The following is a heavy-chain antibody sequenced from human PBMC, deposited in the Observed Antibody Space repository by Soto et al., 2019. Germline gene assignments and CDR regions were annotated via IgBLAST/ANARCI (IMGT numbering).Heavy chain of an antibody. CDR2: IRSKANSYAT. CDR1: GFTFSGSA. D-gene: IGHD4-17*01. CDR3: TRRLDYGDPYYYYYYMDV. V-gene: IGHV3-73*01. J-gene: IGHJ6*03. Sequence: GGSLRLSCAASGFTFSGSAMHWVRQASGKGLEWVGRIRSKANSYATAYAASVKGRFTISRDDSKNTAYLQMNSLKTEDTAVYYCTRRLDYGDPYYYYYYMDVWGKGTKVTVSS.